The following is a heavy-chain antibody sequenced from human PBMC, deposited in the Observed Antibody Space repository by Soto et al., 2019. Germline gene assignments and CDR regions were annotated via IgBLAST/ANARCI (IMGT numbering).Heavy chain of an antibody. D-gene: IGHD3-16*01. CDR1: GFTFDDYA. V-gene: IGHV3-9*01. J-gene: IGHJ6*02. Sequence: PGGSLRLSCAASGFTFDDYAMHWVRQAPGKGLEWVSGIVWNSGSIAYADSVKGRFTISRDNAKNSLSLQMSSLRPEDTAVYYCAKDILKATNRYRQYYHYYGMDVWGQGTTVTVSS. CDR2: IVWNSGSI. CDR3: AKDILKATNRYRQYYHYYGMDV.